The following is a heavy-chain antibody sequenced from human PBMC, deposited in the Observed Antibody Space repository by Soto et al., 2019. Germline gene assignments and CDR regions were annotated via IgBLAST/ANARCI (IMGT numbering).Heavy chain of an antibody. CDR2: INPSGGST. Sequence: ASVKVSCKASGYTFTSYYMHWVRQAPGQGLEWMGIINPSGGSTSYAQKFQGRVTMTRDTSTSTVYMELSSLRSEDTAVYYCARGEGNVVVVAAVSFDYWGQGTLVTVSS. CDR1: GYTFTSYY. V-gene: IGHV1-46*03. CDR3: ARGEGNVVVVAAVSFDY. D-gene: IGHD2-15*01. J-gene: IGHJ4*02.